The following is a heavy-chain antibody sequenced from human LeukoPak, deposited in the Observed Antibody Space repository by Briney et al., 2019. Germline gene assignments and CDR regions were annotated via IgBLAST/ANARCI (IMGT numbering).Heavy chain of an antibody. D-gene: IGHD1-26*01. Sequence: GGSLRLSCAASGFTFTSYSMNWVRQAPGKGLEWVSTISGGGGSTYYADSVKGRFTISRDNSKNTLYLQVNSLKAEDTAVYYCAKGGKWDVTPFDYWGQGTLVTVSS. CDR2: ISGGGGST. CDR1: GFTFTSYS. J-gene: IGHJ4*02. V-gene: IGHV3-23*01. CDR3: AKGGKWDVTPFDY.